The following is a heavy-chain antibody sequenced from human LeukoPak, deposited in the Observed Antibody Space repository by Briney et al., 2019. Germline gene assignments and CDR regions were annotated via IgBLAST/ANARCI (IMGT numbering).Heavy chain of an antibody. CDR3: AKDLSRSTSSRYFDL. V-gene: IGHV3-23*01. J-gene: IGHJ2*01. CDR1: GFAVSSNH. D-gene: IGHD2/OR15-2a*01. CDR2: ISGSGGTT. Sequence: GGSLRLSCAASGFAVSSNHMSWVRQAPGKGLEWVSIISGSGGTTYYGDSVKGRFTISRDTSQNTLNLQMNSLRAEDTAVYYCAKDLSRSTSSRYFDLWGRGTLVTVSS.